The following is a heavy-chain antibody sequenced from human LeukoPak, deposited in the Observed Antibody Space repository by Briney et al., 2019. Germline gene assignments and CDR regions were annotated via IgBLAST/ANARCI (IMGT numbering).Heavy chain of an antibody. Sequence: SETLSLTCTVSGGSISSYYWSWIRQPAGKGLEWIGRIYTSGSTNYNPSLKSRVIMSVDTSKNQFSLRLSSVTAADTAVYYCAQDKIAAAGMSWGQGTLVTVSS. J-gene: IGHJ4*02. D-gene: IGHD6-13*01. CDR1: GGSISSYY. CDR3: AQDKIAAAGMS. V-gene: IGHV4-4*07. CDR2: IYTSGST.